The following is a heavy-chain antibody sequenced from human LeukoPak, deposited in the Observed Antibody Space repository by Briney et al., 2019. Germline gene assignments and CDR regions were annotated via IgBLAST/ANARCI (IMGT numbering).Heavy chain of an antibody. CDR3: AREKRRFLEWLPLDY. J-gene: IGHJ4*02. V-gene: IGHV1-69*04. D-gene: IGHD3-3*01. CDR2: IIPVLGIA. Sequence: SVKVSCKASGGTFSSYTISWVRQAPGQGLEWMGRIIPVLGIANYAQKFQGRVTITADKSTSTAFMELSSLRSEDTAVYYCAREKRRFLEWLPLDYWGQGTLVTVSS. CDR1: GGTFSSYT.